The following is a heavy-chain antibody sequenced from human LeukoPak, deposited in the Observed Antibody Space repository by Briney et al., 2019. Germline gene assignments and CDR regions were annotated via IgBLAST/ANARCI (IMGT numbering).Heavy chain of an antibody. CDR2: ISSSGSTI. D-gene: IGHD6-19*01. Sequence: GGTLRLSCAASGFTFSSYGMSWVRQAPGKGLEWVSYISSSGSTIYYADSVKGRFTISRDNAKNTLYVQMNSLRAEDTGVYYCARGGTSGGAPDYYYYMDVWGKGTTVTVSS. J-gene: IGHJ6*03. CDR1: GFTFSSYG. CDR3: ARGGTSGGAPDYYYYMDV. V-gene: IGHV3-48*04.